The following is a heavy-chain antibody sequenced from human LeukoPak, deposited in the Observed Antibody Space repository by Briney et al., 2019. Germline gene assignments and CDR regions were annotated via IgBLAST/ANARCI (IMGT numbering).Heavy chain of an antibody. V-gene: IGHV3-21*04. D-gene: IGHD1-1*01. CDR1: GFTFSSYS. CDR3: AKVKALDAVASYFDY. Sequence: PGGSLRLSCAASGFTFSSYSMNWVRQAPGKGLEWVSSISSSSSYIYYADSVKGQFTISRDNSKNTLDLQMNSLRAEDTAMYHCAKVKALDAVASYFDYWGQGTLVTVSS. J-gene: IGHJ4*02. CDR2: ISSSSSYI.